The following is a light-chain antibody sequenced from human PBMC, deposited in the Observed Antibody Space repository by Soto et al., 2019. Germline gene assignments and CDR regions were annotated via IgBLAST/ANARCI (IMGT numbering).Light chain of an antibody. Sequence: EIVMTQSPDTVSVSPGEGAELSCRASQSVSNNYLAWYQQKPGQAPRLLIYGASNRATGIPDRFSGSGSGTDFTLTISRLEPEDFAVYYCQQYGSSGTFGQGTKGDI. CDR3: QQYGSSGT. V-gene: IGKV3-20*01. CDR2: GAS. J-gene: IGKJ1*01. CDR1: QSVSNNY.